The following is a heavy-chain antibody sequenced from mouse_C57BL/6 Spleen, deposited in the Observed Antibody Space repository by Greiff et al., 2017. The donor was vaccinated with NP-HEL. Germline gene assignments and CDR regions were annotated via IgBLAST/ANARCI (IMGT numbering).Heavy chain of an antibody. CDR1: GYSITSGYY. J-gene: IGHJ2*01. CDR3: ARAHYYGSSYDFDY. V-gene: IGHV3-6*01. Sequence: EVQLVESGPGLVKPSQSLSLTCSVTGYSITSGYYWNWIRQFPGNKLEWMGYISYDGSNNYNPSLKNRISITRDTSKNQFFLKLNSVTTEDTATYYCARAHYYGSSYDFDYWGQGTTLTVSS. CDR2: ISYDGSN. D-gene: IGHD1-1*01.